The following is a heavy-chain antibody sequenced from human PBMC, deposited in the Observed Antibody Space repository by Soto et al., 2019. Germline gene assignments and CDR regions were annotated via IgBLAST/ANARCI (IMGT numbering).Heavy chain of an antibody. J-gene: IGHJ5*02. Sequence: PSETLSLTCTVSGGSISSYYWGWIRQPPGKGLEWIGYIYYSGSTNYNPSLKSRVTISVDTSKNQFSLKLSSVTAADTAVYYCARDRHFLTGYYPLRPEYNCFAPGGRETLVPVSP. CDR3: ARDRHFLTGYYPLRPEYNCFAP. CDR2: IYYSGST. V-gene: IGHV4-59*12. D-gene: IGHD3-9*01. CDR1: GGSISSYY.